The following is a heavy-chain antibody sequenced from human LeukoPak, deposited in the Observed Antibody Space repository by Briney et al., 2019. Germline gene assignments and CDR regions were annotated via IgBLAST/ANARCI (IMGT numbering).Heavy chain of an antibody. Sequence: GGSLRLSCSVSGFTFSTYVMHWVRQAPGKGLEWVSYISSGSTIYDADSVKGRFTISRDNAKNSLYLQMNSLRAEDTAVYYCARESIAVAGAPFDYWGQGTLVTVSS. D-gene: IGHD6-19*01. CDR2: ISSGSTI. J-gene: IGHJ4*02. CDR3: ARESIAVAGAPFDY. V-gene: IGHV3-48*03. CDR1: GFTFSTYV.